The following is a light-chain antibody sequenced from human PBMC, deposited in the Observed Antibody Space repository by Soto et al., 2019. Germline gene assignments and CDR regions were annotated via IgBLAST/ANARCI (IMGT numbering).Light chain of an antibody. CDR1: SGHSSYA. CDR3: QTWGTGIRGV. CDR2: LNSDGRH. V-gene: IGLV4-69*01. J-gene: IGLJ2*01. Sequence: QSVLTQSPSASASLGASVKLTCTLSSGHSSYAIAWHQQQPEKGPRYLMKLNSDGRHSKGDGIPDRFSGSSSGAERYLTISSIQSEDEDDYYCQTWGTGIRGVFGGGTKLTVL.